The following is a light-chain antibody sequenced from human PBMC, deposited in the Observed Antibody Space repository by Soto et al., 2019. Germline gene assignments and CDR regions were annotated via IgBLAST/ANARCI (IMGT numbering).Light chain of an antibody. CDR3: QYLNSFPLT. Sequence: DIQMTQSPSSLSASVGDSVTITCRTSQTINNYLNWYQQKPGKAPKLLVYSASSLQSGVPSRFSGSGSGTNFTLTISSLQPEDVATYYCQYLNSFPLTFGGGTKVEIK. V-gene: IGKV1-39*01. J-gene: IGKJ4*01. CDR1: QTINNY. CDR2: SAS.